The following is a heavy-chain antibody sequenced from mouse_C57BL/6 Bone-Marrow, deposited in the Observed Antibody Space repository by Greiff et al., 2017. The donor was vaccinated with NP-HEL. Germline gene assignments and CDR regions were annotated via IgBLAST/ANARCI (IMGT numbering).Heavy chain of an antibody. CDR3: ARGETGYFDV. CDR1: GFTFSDYG. J-gene: IGHJ1*03. D-gene: IGHD3-2*01. Sequence: EVHLVESGGGLVKPGGSLKLSCAASGFTFSDYGMHWVRQAPEKGLEWVAYISSGSSTIYYADTVKGRFTISRDNAKNTLFLQMTSLRSEDTAMYYCARGETGYFDVWGTGTTVTVSS. V-gene: IGHV5-17*01. CDR2: ISSGSSTI.